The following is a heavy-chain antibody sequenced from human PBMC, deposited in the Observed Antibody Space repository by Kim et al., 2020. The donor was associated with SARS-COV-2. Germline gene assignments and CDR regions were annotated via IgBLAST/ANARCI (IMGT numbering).Heavy chain of an antibody. CDR1: GGSFSGYY. Sequence: SETLSLTCAVYGGSFSGYYWSWIRQPPGKGLEWIGEINHSGSTNYNPSLKSRVTISVDTSKNQFSLKLSSVTAADTAVYYCARGKGGYSGYGRRYYGDSMYYFDYWGQGTLVTVSS. V-gene: IGHV4-34*01. J-gene: IGHJ4*02. CDR2: INHSGST. CDR3: ARGKGGYSGYGRRYYGDSMYYFDY. D-gene: IGHD5-12*01.